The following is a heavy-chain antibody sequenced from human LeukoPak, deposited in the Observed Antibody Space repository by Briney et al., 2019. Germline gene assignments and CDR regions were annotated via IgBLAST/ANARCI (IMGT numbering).Heavy chain of an antibody. CDR3: AKGSNTRGPFHEY. J-gene: IGHJ4*02. Sequence: PGGSLRLSCAASGFSFDDYAMHWVRQVPGKGLEWVSLITSDGRGTYYSDSVKGRFTISRDNGKKSLYLQMNSLTTDDTALYYCAKGSNTRGPFHEYWGQGTLVTVSS. V-gene: IGHV3-43*02. D-gene: IGHD2-2*02. CDR1: GFSFDDYA. CDR2: ITSDGRGT.